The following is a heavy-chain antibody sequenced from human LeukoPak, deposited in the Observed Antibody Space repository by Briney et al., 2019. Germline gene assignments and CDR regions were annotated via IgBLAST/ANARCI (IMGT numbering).Heavy chain of an antibody. CDR2: ISGSGGST. V-gene: IGHV3-23*01. D-gene: IGHD3-3*01. J-gene: IGHJ4*02. CDR3: SKDQELRFLDLQV. CDR1: GFTFSSYA. Sequence: PGGSLRLSCAASGFTFSSYAMSWVRQAPGKGLEWVSAISGSGGSTYYADSVKGRFTISRDNSKNTLYLQMNSLRAEDTAVYYWSKDQELRFLDLQVWGQGTLVTVSS.